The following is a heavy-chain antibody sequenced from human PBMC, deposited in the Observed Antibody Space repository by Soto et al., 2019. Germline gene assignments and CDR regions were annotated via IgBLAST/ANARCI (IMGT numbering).Heavy chain of an antibody. J-gene: IGHJ4*02. Sequence: EVQLVESGGGLVQPGGSLRLSCAASGFTFSDYWMSWVRQAPGKGLECVANIKTDGSEKYNVGPVKGRFTISRDNAKNSLYLQMNSLRAEDTAVYYCASSMGRGGNDYWGQGTLVAVSS. CDR1: GFTFSDYW. CDR2: IKTDGSEK. V-gene: IGHV3-7*05. D-gene: IGHD3-10*01. CDR3: ASSMGRGGNDY.